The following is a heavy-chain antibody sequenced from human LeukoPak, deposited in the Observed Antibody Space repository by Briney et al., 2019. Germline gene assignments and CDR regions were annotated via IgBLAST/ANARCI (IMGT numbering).Heavy chain of an antibody. J-gene: IGHJ6*03. V-gene: IGHV4-39*01. CDR3: ATGSMTTRYYYYFYMDV. Sequence: SETLSLTCTVSGGSINSTRYYWGWIRRPPGKGLEWIGSVYYSGDTHYSPSLRSRVTISVDTSKNQFSLKMNSMTAADTSVYYCATGSMTTRYYYYFYMDVWGKGTTVTVSS. CDR2: VYYSGDT. CDR1: GGSINSTRYY. D-gene: IGHD4-11*01.